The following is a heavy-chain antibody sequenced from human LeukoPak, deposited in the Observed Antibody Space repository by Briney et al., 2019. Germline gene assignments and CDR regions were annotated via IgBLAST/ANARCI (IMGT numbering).Heavy chain of an antibody. CDR3: AREPYYDILTGYYSEAFDI. V-gene: IGHV3-21*01. D-gene: IGHD3-9*01. CDR1: GFTFSSYS. Sequence: PGASLRLSCAASGFTFSSYSMNWVRQAPGKGLEWVSSISSSSSYIYYADSVKGRFTISRDNAKNSLYLQMNSLRAEDTAVYYCAREPYYDILTGYYSEAFDIWGQGTMVTVSS. J-gene: IGHJ3*02. CDR2: ISSSSSYI.